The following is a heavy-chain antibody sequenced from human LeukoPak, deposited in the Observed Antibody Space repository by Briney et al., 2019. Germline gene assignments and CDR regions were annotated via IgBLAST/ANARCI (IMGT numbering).Heavy chain of an antibody. V-gene: IGHV4-34*01. Sequence: KPSETLSLTCGLSGGSLSGYNWNWIRQTPLKGLEWIGEINHGGTTHYNPSLESRVIISIDTFKSQFSLILNSVTAADTAVFYCARSLGGGNLVAWFDPWGQGTLVTVSS. CDR2: INHGGTT. CDR3: ARSLGGGNLVAWFDP. D-gene: IGHD4-23*01. J-gene: IGHJ5*02. CDR1: GGSLSGYN.